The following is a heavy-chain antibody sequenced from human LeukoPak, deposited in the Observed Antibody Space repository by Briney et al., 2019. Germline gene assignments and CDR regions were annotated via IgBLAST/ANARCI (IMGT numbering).Heavy chain of an antibody. V-gene: IGHV3-33*01. Sequence: GGSLRLSCAASRFTFSSYGMHWVRQAPGKGLEWVAVIWYDGSNKYYADSVKGRFTISRDNSKNTLYLQMNSVRAEGTAVYYCARDAGYSSSSGLVYWGQGTLVTVSS. CDR1: RFTFSSYG. J-gene: IGHJ4*02. D-gene: IGHD6-6*01. CDR2: IWYDGSNK. CDR3: ARDAGYSSSSGLVY.